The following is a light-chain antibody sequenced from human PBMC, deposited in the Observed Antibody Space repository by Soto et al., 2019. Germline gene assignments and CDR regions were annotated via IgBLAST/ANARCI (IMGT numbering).Light chain of an antibody. V-gene: IGKV3-15*01. J-gene: IGKJ2*01. CDR1: QTVSRN. CDR3: QHTTDFT. Sequence: EIVMTQSPGTLSVSPGETATLSCRASQTVSRNLAWYQQKPGQAPRLLIYGASIRASAIPARFSGSTSGAESTLTITGLQPDDLGTYYCQHTTDFTFGQGTKVDIK. CDR2: GAS.